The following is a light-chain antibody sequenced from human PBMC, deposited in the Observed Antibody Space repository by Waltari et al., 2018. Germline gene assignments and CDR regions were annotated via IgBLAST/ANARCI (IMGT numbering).Light chain of an antibody. CDR1: QSIGIY. Sequence: EIVLTQSPGTLSLSPGEIATLSCRASQSIGIYLAWYQHKPGQAPRLLMYHASSSATGIPDRFSGSGSGTDFSLTISRLEPEDFAVYYCQKYESLPATFGQGTKVEIK. CDR2: HAS. J-gene: IGKJ1*01. CDR3: QKYESLPAT. V-gene: IGKV3-20*01.